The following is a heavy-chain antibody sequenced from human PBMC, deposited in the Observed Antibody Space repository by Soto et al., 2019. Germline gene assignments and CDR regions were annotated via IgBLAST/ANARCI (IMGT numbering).Heavy chain of an antibody. J-gene: IGHJ4*02. CDR3: AKGTVYYDSSGYDY. CDR1: GFTFSSYA. CDR2: ISGSGGST. V-gene: IGHV3-23*01. D-gene: IGHD3-22*01. Sequence: GGSLRLSCAASGFTFSSYAMNWVRQAPGKGLEWVSVISGSGGSTYYADSVKGRFTISRDNSKNTLYLQMNSLRAEDTAVYYCAKGTVYYDSSGYDYWGQGTLVTVS.